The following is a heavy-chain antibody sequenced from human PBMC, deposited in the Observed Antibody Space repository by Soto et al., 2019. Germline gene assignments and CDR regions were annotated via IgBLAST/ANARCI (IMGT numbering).Heavy chain of an antibody. CDR2: ISKSDYT. D-gene: IGHD3-22*01. CDR3: GREDSIIMPHVPDF. CDR1: GFAFNNYG. Sequence: PLGSLRLSCTVSGFAFNNYGINWVRQAPGRGLEWVSSISKSDYTYYSDSVKGRFAISRDNAKRSVSLQMNTLRVEDTAVYYCGREDSIIMPHVPDFRGQSTLVTVSS. J-gene: IGHJ4*02. V-gene: IGHV3-21*01.